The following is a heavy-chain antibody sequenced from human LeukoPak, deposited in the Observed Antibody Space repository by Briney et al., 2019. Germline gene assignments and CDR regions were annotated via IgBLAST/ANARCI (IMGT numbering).Heavy chain of an antibody. V-gene: IGHV4-34*01. CDR3: APGGWRLDP. CDR1: GGSFSGYY. J-gene: IGHJ5*02. D-gene: IGHD3-10*01. CDR2: INHSGST. Sequence: PSETLSLTCAVYGGSFSGYYWSWIRQPPGKGLEWIGEINHSGSTNYNPSLKSRVTISVGTSKNQFSLKLSSVTAADTAVYYCAPGGWRLDPWGQGTLVTVSS.